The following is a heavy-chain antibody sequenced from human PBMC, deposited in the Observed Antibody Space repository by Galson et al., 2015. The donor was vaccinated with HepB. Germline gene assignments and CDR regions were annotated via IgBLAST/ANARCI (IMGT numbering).Heavy chain of an antibody. D-gene: IGHD2-2*01. J-gene: IGHJ3*02. CDR2: INPNDGGP. CDR1: GYTFTGYY. Sequence: SVKVSCKASGYTFTGYYVHWVRQAPGQGLEWMGWINPNDGGPHYAQKFQGWVTMTRDTSINTAYMDLSRLTSDDTAVYYCARGGVVLPPAKRTYDIWGQGTMVTVSS. V-gene: IGHV1-2*04. CDR3: ARGGVVLPPAKRTYDI.